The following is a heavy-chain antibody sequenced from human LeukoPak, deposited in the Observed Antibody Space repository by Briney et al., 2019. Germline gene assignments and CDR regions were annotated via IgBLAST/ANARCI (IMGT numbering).Heavy chain of an antibody. J-gene: IGHJ6*03. CDR1: GYSLSSGYY. D-gene: IGHD6-6*01. CDR3: ARLRSLGSSGYYYMDV. V-gene: IGHV4-38-2*01. Sequence: SETLSLTCAVSGYSLSSGYYWGWIRQPPGKGLEWIGSIYHSGSTYYNPSLKSRVTISVDTSKNQFSLKLSSVTAADTAVYYCARLRSLGSSGYYYMDVWGKGTTVTVSS. CDR2: IYHSGST.